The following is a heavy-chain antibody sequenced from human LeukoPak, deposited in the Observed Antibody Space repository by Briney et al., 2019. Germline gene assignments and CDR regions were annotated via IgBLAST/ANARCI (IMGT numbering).Heavy chain of an antibody. V-gene: IGHV3-53*01. Sequence: PGGFLRLSCAASEFTVNNNYMSWVRQAPGKGLEWVSTIYSAGSTNYADSVKGRFTISRDNSKNTMYLQMNSLRAEDTAVYYCAGGLRSGLIDYWGQGTLVTVSS. D-gene: IGHD4-17*01. CDR1: EFTVNNNY. J-gene: IGHJ4*02. CDR2: IYSAGST. CDR3: AGGLRSGLIDY.